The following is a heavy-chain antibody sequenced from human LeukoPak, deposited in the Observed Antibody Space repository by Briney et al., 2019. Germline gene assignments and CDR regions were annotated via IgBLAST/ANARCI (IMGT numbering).Heavy chain of an antibody. V-gene: IGHV3-7*01. J-gene: IGHJ4*02. CDR1: GFTFSSYW. CDR2: IKEDGSEK. D-gene: IGHD3-22*01. CDR3: ASGEDYDSSGYRYFDY. Sequence: GSLRLSCAASGFTFSSYWMTWVRQAPGKGLEWVANIKEDGSEKYYVASVKGRFTISRDNAKNSLYLQMNSLRAEDTAVYYCASGEDYDSSGYRYFDYWGQGTLVTVSS.